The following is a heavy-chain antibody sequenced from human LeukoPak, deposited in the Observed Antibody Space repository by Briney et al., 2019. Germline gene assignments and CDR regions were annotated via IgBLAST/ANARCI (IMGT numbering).Heavy chain of an antibody. J-gene: IGHJ6*03. V-gene: IGHV4-59*01. D-gene: IGHD2-2*01. Sequence: SETLSLTCTVSGGSISSYYWSWIRQPPGKGLEWIGYIYYSRSTNYNPSLKSRVTISVDTSKNQFSLKLSSVTAADTAVYYCARARGIVVPAAMEYYYYYMDVWGKGTTVTVSS. CDR3: ARARGIVVPAAMEYYYYYMDV. CDR2: IYYSRST. CDR1: GGSISSYY.